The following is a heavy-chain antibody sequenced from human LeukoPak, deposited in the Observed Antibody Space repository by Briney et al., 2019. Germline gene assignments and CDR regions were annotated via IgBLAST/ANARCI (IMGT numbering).Heavy chain of an antibody. CDR3: ARGEVYFDY. CDR2: IYHSGGT. Sequence: PSETLSLTCTVSGGSISPYYWSWIRQPPGKGLEWIGYIYHSGGTNYNPSLNSRVTISVDKSRNQFSLKLTSVTAADTAVYYCARGEVYFDYWGQGTLDTVSS. V-gene: IGHV4-59*01. D-gene: IGHD3-16*01. J-gene: IGHJ4*02. CDR1: GGSISPYY.